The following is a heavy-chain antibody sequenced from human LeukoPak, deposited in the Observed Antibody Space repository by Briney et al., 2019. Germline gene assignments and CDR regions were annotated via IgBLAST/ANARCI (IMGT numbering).Heavy chain of an antibody. J-gene: IGHJ4*02. CDR1: GFTFSSYA. CDR2: ISYDGTNK. CDR3: VRTDCGGGSCYPNFDY. D-gene: IGHD2-15*01. V-gene: IGHV3-30*01. Sequence: GGSLRLSCAASGFTFSSYAMHWVRQAPGKGLEWVAVISYDGTNKYYADSVKGRFTISRDNSKNTLYLQMNSLRAEDTAVFYCVRTDCGGGSCYPNFDYWGQGTLVTVSS.